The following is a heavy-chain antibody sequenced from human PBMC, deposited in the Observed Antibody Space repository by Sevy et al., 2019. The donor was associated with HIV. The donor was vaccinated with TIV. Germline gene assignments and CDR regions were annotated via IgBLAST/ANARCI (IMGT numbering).Heavy chain of an antibody. J-gene: IGHJ4*02. D-gene: IGHD3-16*01. CDR3: ARGIMITFGGVQQIDY. CDR1: GFTFSNYA. V-gene: IGHV3-23*01. CDR2: ITDSGGGT. Sequence: GGSLRLSCAASGFTFSNYAMNWVRQVPGKGLEWVSGITDSGGGTFYADSVKGRFTISRDNSKNTVFLQMNSLRGEDTAVYYCARGIMITFGGVQQIDYWGQGTLVTVSS.